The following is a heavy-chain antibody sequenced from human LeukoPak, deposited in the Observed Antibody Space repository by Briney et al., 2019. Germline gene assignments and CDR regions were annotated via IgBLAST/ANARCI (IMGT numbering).Heavy chain of an antibody. CDR3: ARRLWFGEFPSWFDP. V-gene: IGHV4-39*01. CDR2: IYYSGST. CDR1: GGSISSSSYY. Sequence: SETLSLTCTVSGGSISSSSYYWGWIRQPPGKGLEWIGSIYYSGSTYYNPSLKSRVTISVDTSKNQFSLKLSSVTAADTAVYYCARRLWFGEFPSWFDPWGQGTLVTVSS. D-gene: IGHD3-10*01. J-gene: IGHJ5*02.